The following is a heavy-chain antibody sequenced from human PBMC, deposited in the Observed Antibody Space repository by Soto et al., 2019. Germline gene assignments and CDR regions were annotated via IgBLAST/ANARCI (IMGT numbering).Heavy chain of an antibody. V-gene: IGHV3-30-3*01. CDR3: AREDESSGRAGTFQH. Sequence: GGSLRLSCTASGFSLSSYVMHWVRQGPGEGLEWVAGISVDGFSKYYADSVKGRFTISRDNSKNTLYLQMDRLTVEETTVYYCAREDESSGRAGTFQHWGQGTLVTVPS. CDR1: GFSLSSYV. CDR2: ISVDGFSK. D-gene: IGHD3-22*01. J-gene: IGHJ1*01.